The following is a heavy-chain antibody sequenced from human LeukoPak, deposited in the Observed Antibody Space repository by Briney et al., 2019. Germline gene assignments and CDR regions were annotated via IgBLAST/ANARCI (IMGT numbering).Heavy chain of an antibody. CDR1: GFTFSSYA. CDR3: AREARDYFDY. CDR2: ISYDGSNK. V-gene: IGHV3-30-3*01. J-gene: IGHJ4*02. Sequence: GRSLRLSCAASGFTFSSYAMHWVRQAPGKGLEWVAVISYDGSNKYYADSVKGRFTIPRDNSKNTLYLQMNSLRAEDTAVYYCAREARDYFDYWGQGTLVTVSS.